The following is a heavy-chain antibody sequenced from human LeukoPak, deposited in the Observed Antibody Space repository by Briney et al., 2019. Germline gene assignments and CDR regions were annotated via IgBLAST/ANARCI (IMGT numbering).Heavy chain of an antibody. CDR1: GYTFANYG. J-gene: IGHJ4*02. CDR3: ARDLWTEIDY. D-gene: IGHD1-14*01. V-gene: IGHV1-18*01. Sequence: GASVKVSCKASGYTFANYGISWVRQAPGQGLEWLGWISGYNGYTNYAQNLQGRVTMTTDTSTSTAYVELRSLRFDDTAVYYCARDLWTEIDYWGQGTLVTVSS. CDR2: ISGYNGYT.